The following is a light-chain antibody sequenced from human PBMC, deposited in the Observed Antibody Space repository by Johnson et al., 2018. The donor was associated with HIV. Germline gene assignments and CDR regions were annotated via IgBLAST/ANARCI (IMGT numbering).Light chain of an antibody. Sequence: QAVLTQPPSVSAAPGQKVTISCSGSTSKIGNNYVSWYQHLPGAAPKLLIYDSNKRPSGIPDRFSGSKSGTSATLGITGLQTEDEADYFCGTWDSSLRVGVFGTGTKVTVL. CDR2: DSN. J-gene: IGLJ1*01. V-gene: IGLV1-51*01. CDR3: GTWDSSLRVGV. CDR1: TSKIGNNY.